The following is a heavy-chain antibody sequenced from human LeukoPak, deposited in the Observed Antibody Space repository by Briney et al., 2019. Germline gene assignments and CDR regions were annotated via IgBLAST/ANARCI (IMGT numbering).Heavy chain of an antibody. CDR1: GFTFSSYS. CDR2: ISSSSSYI. D-gene: IGHD6-13*01. CDR3: ARDPPTRIAAAGTGNDY. V-gene: IGHV3-21*01. Sequence: PGGSLRLSCAASGFTFSSYSMNWVRQAPGKGLEWVSSISSSSSYIYYADSVKGRFTISRDNAKNSLYLQMNSLRAEDTAVYYRARDPPTRIAAAGTGNDYWGQGTLVTVSS. J-gene: IGHJ4*02.